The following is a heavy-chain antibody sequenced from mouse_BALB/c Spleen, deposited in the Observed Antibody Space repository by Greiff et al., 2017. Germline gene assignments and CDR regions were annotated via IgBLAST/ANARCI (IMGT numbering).Heavy chain of an antibody. J-gene: IGHJ4*01. D-gene: IGHD1-1*01. CDR3: ARDPHYYGSSSYAMDY. CDR1: GFTFSSFG. V-gene: IGHV5-17*02. CDR2: ISSGSSTI. Sequence: DVMLVESGGGLVQPGGSRKLSCAASGFTFSSFGMHWVRQAPEKGLEWVAYISSGSSTIYYADTVKGRFTISRDNPKNTLFLQMTSLRSEDTAMYYCARDPHYYGSSSYAMDYWGQGTSVTVSS.